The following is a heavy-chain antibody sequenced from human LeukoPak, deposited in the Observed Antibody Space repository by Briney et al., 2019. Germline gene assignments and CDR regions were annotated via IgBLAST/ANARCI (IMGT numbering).Heavy chain of an antibody. CDR1: GASISSSPYY. J-gene: IGHJ4*02. CDR3: ARRSGYTYGSVDFDY. V-gene: IGHV4-39*01. CDR2: IYYSGSP. D-gene: IGHD5-18*01. Sequence: SETLSLTCTVSGASISSSPYYWCWIRQPPGKGLEWIGSIYYSGSPYYNPSLKSRVTLSVDTSNNQLSLRVSSVTAADAAVYYCARRSGYTYGSVDFDYWGQGILVTVSS.